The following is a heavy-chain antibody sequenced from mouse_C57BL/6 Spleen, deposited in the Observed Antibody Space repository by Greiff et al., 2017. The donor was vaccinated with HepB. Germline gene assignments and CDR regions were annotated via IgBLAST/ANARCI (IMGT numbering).Heavy chain of an antibody. V-gene: IGHV1-15*01. Sequence: VQLQQSGAELVRPGASVTLSCKASGYTFTDYEMHWVKQTPVQGLEWIGAIDPDTGGTAYNQKFKGKAILTADKSSSTAYMELRSLTSEDSAVYYCTRIDHYYGSSWFAYWGQGTLVTVSA. CDR3: TRIDHYYGSSWFAY. D-gene: IGHD1-1*01. CDR1: GYTFTDYE. CDR2: IDPDTGGT. J-gene: IGHJ3*01.